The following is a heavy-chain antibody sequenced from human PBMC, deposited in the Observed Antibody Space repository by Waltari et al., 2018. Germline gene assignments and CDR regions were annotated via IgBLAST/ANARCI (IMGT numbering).Heavy chain of an antibody. CDR1: GGSISSYY. CDR2: IYYSGST. Sequence: QVQLQESGPGLVKPSETLSLTCTVSGGSISSYYWSWIRQPPGKGLEWIGYIYYSGSTNSHPSRKSRVTISVDTAKNQFSLKLSSVTAADTAVYYCASYSGYYGSGRWFDPWGQGTLVTVSS. J-gene: IGHJ5*02. D-gene: IGHD3-10*01. CDR3: ASYSGYYGSGRWFDP. V-gene: IGHV4-59*01.